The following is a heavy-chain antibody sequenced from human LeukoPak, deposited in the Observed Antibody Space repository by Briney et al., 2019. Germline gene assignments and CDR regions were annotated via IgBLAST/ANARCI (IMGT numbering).Heavy chain of an antibody. Sequence: SETLSLTCAVYGGSFSGYYWSWIRQPPGKGLEWIGEINHSGSTNYNPSLKSRVTISVDTSKNQFPLKLSSVTAADTAVYYCARGTTAAAGIFDCWGQGTLVTVSS. CDR3: ARGTTAAAGIFDC. J-gene: IGHJ4*02. V-gene: IGHV4-34*01. CDR2: INHSGST. CDR1: GGSFSGYY. D-gene: IGHD6-13*01.